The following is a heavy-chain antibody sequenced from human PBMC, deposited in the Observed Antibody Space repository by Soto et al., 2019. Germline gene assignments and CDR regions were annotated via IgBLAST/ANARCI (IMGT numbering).Heavy chain of an antibody. CDR2: IHYSGST. J-gene: IGHJ4*02. CDR1: GDSISTFY. V-gene: IGHV4-59*01. CDR3: ARVRSNLFDY. D-gene: IGHD3-3*01. Sequence: KPSETLSLTCTVSGDSISTFYWSWIRQPPGKGLEWIGYIHYSGSTSYNPSLKSQVIISVDTSKNQFSLKLSSVTAADTAVYFCARVRSNLFDYWGQGTLVTVSS.